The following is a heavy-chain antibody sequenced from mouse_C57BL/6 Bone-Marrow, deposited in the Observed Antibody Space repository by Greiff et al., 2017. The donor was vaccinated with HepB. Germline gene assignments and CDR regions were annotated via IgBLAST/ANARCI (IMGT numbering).Heavy chain of an antibody. Sequence: VKLMESGPGLVAPSQSLSITCTVSGFSLTSYGVDWVRQPPGKGLEWRGVIWGGGSTNYNSALMSRRSISKDNSKSQVFLKMNSLQTDDTAMYYCAKRGYYGSSSYGYFDVWGRGTTVTVSS. J-gene: IGHJ1*03. D-gene: IGHD1-1*01. V-gene: IGHV2-9*01. CDR2: IWGGGST. CDR3: AKRGYYGSSSYGYFDV. CDR1: GFSLTSYG.